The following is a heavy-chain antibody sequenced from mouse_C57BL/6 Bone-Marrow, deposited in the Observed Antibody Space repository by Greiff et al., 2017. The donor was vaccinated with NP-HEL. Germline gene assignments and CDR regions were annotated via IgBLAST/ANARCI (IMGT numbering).Heavy chain of an antibody. V-gene: IGHV1-55*01. CDR1: GYTFTSYW. J-gene: IGHJ2*01. CDR3: ARGITTAARLFDY. Sequence: VQLQQPGAELVKPGASVKMSCKASGYTFTSYWITWVKQRPGQGLEWIGDIYPGSGSTNYNEKFKSKATLTVDTSSSTAYMQLSSLTSEDSAVYYCARGITTAARLFDYWGQGTTLTVSS. D-gene: IGHD1-2*01. CDR2: IYPGSGST.